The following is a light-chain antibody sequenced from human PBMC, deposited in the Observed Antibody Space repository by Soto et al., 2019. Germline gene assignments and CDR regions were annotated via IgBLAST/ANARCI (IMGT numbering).Light chain of an antibody. CDR3: QHGGT. CDR1: QSVSNN. V-gene: IGKV3-11*01. J-gene: IGKJ5*01. Sequence: EIVLTQSPATLSLSPGERATVSCRASQSVSNNLGWYQQKPGQAPRLLIYDASNRATGIPARFSGGGSGTYLTLTIISLEPEDFAVYYWQHGGTFGQGTRREI. CDR2: DAS.